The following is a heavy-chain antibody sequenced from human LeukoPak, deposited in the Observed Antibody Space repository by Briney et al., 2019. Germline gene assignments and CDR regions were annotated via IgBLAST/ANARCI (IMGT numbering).Heavy chain of an antibody. D-gene: IGHD6-6*01. CDR3: AREVSSSSSSYYYYGMDV. CDR2: ISYDGSNK. J-gene: IGHJ6*02. V-gene: IGHV3-30-3*01. Sequence: GGSLRLSWAAFGFTFSSYAMHWVRQAPGKGLEWVAVISYDGSNKYYADSVKGRFTISRDNSKNTLYLQMNGLRAEDTAVYYCAREVSSSSSSYYYYGMDVWGQGTTVTVSS. CDR1: GFTFSSYA.